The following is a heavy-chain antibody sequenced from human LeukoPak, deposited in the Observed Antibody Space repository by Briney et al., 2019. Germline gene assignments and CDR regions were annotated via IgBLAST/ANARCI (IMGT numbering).Heavy chain of an antibody. V-gene: IGHV6-1*01. J-gene: IGHJ4*02. CDR1: GDSVSSNSAA. Sequence: SQTLSLTCAISGDSVSSNSAAWNWIRQSPSRGLEWLGRTYYRSKWYNDYAVSVKSRITINPDTSKNQFSLQLNSVTPEDTAAYYCARDPRYSSGWYRINYFDYWGQGTLVTVSS. CDR2: TYYRSKWYN. D-gene: IGHD6-19*01. CDR3: ARDPRYSSGWYRINYFDY.